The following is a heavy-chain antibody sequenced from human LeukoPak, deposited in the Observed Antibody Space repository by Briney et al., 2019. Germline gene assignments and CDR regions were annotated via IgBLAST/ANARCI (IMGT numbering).Heavy chain of an antibody. J-gene: IGHJ2*01. Sequence: SETLSLTCTVSGGXISSYYWSWIRQPPGKGLEWVGYIYYSGNTEYNPPLQSPVTISVATSKNQFSLRLSSVTAADTAVYHCARWVATVTPPFNWYFDLWGRGTMVTVSS. V-gene: IGHV4-59*08. CDR1: GGXISSYY. D-gene: IGHD4-17*01. CDR2: IYYSGNT. CDR3: ARWVATVTPPFNWYFDL.